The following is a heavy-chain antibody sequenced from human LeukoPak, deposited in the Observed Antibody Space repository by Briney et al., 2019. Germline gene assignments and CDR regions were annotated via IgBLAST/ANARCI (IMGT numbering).Heavy chain of an antibody. V-gene: IGHV4-39*01. CDR2: IRYSGST. CDR1: GGSISSNPYY. CDR3: VSQWGCYGGSCLTDFDY. Sequence: ASETLSLTCTVSGGSISSNPYYWGWTRQPPGKVLQWIGTIRYSGSTYYKPCLKSRLTISLDTSDVPFYEKLTTVRAGDASVYNCVSQWGCYGGSCLTDFDYWGQGTLVTVSS. J-gene: IGHJ4*02. D-gene: IGHD2-15*01.